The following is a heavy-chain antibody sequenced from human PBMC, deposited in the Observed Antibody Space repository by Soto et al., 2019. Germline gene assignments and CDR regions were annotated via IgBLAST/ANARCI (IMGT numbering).Heavy chain of an antibody. CDR2: IYPGDSDT. Sequence: GESLKISCKGSGYDFATYWIGWVRQMPGKGLEWMGIIYPGDSDTKYSPSFQGQVTISVDKSISNAYLQWSSLKASDTAMYYCGRQRHTCGPTDNDLDVWGQGTTVTVSS. CDR3: GRQRHTCGPTDNDLDV. D-gene: IGHD1-1*01. V-gene: IGHV5-51*01. J-gene: IGHJ6*02. CDR1: GYDFATYW.